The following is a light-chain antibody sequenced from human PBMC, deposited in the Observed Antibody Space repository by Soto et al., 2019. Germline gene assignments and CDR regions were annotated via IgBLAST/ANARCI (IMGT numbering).Light chain of an antibody. Sequence: QSVLTQPPSASGTPGQRVTISCSGSGSNIGSNTVNWYQQLPATAPKLLIYGNSNRPSGVPDRFSGSKSGTSASLAITGLQAEDEADYYCQSYDSSLSGVFGTGTKLTVL. CDR1: GSNIGSNT. CDR2: GNS. CDR3: QSYDSSLSGV. V-gene: IGLV1-40*01. J-gene: IGLJ1*01.